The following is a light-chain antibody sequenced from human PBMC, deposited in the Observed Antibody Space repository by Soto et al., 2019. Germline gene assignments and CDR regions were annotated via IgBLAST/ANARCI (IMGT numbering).Light chain of an antibody. Sequence: QSVLTQPPSVSGAPGQRVTISCTGSSSNIGAGYDVHWYQQLPGTAPKLLIYTNTQRPSGVPDRFSGSKSGTSASLAISGLQSEDEADYYCASWDDSLNGPVFGTGTKLTVL. CDR2: TNT. V-gene: IGLV1-40*01. J-gene: IGLJ1*01. CDR3: ASWDDSLNGPV. CDR1: SSNIGAGYD.